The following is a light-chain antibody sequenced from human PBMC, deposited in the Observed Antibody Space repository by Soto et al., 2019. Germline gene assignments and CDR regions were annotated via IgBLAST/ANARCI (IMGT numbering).Light chain of an antibody. Sequence: QAVVTQPPSASGAPGQRVTISCSGSNSNIGTNTVHWYQHVPGTAPKLLIYNNDQRPSGVPDRISCSKSGTSASLAISGLQSEDEADYYCAAWDARLTDFVFGGGTKLTVL. J-gene: IGLJ3*02. CDR1: NSNIGTNT. CDR3: AAWDARLTDFV. CDR2: NND. V-gene: IGLV1-44*01.